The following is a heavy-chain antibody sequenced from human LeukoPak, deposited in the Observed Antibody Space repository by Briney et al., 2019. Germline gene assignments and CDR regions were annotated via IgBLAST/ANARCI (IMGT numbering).Heavy chain of an antibody. CDR1: GGSISSSSNY. CDR2: IYYSGST. D-gene: IGHD3-22*01. V-gene: IGHV4-39*01. CDR3: ARGAITMIVVVMYYFDY. Sequence: PSETLSLTCTVSGGSISSSSNYWGWIRQPPGKGLEWIGSIYYSGSTYYNPSLKSRVTISVDTSKNQFSLKLSSVTAADTAVYYCARGAITMIVVVMYYFDYWGQGTLVTVSS. J-gene: IGHJ4*02.